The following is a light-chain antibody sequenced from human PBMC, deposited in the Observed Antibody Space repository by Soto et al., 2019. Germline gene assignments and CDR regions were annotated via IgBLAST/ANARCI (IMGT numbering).Light chain of an antibody. CDR2: EVA. V-gene: IGLV2-14*02. J-gene: IGLJ1*01. Sequence: QSVLTQPASVSGSPGQSITISCTGTSTDPATYDLVSWYQQHPGKAPQLIIYEVAKRPSGVPDRFSGSKSGNTASLTVSGLQAEDEADYYCSSYAGSSNVFGTGTKLTVL. CDR1: STDPATYDL. CDR3: SSYAGSSNV.